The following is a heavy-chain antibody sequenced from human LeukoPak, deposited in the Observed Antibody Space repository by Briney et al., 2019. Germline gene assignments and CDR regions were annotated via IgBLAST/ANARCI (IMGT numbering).Heavy chain of an antibody. J-gene: IGHJ4*02. D-gene: IGHD3-9*01. CDR3: ARDEYDILTGYPGDY. CDR1: GFTVSSSY. V-gene: IGHV3-66*01. Sequence: GGSLRLSCAASGFTVSSSYMSWVRQAPGKGLEWVSVIYSGGSTYYADSVKGRFTISRDNSKNTLYLQMNSLRAEDTAVYYCARDEYDILTGYPGDYWGQGTLVTVSS. CDR2: IYSGGST.